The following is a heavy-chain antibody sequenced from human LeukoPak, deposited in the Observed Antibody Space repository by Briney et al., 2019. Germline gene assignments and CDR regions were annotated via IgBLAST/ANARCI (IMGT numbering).Heavy chain of an antibody. D-gene: IGHD3-22*01. CDR2: ISSSSSTI. J-gene: IGHJ4*02. Sequence: GGSLRLSCAASGFTFSSYAMSWVRQAPGKGLEGVSYISSSSSTIYYADSVKGRFTISRDNAKNSLYLQMNSLRAEDTAVYYCARDKYYYDSSGLDYWGQGTLVTVSS. CDR3: ARDKYYYDSSGLDY. V-gene: IGHV3-48*01. CDR1: GFTFSSYA.